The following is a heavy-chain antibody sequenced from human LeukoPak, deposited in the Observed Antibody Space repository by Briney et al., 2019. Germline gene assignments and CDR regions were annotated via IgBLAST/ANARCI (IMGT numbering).Heavy chain of an antibody. J-gene: IGHJ4*02. D-gene: IGHD3-10*01. V-gene: IGHV3-7*03. CDR3: ARGKWFGELLHFDY. Sequence: PGGSLRLSSAASGFTFSSYWMNWVRQAPGKGLEWVANIKQDGSEKYYVDSVKGRFTISRDNTKNSLYLQMNSLRAEDTAVYYCARGKWFGELLHFDYWGQGTLVTVSS. CDR2: IKQDGSEK. CDR1: GFTFSSYW.